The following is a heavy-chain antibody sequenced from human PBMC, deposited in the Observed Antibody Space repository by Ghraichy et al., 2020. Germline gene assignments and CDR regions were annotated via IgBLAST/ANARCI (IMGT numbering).Heavy chain of an antibody. D-gene: IGHD1-26*01. CDR2: ISGSGGSI. CDR1: GFTFSSYA. Sequence: GGSLRLSCAVSGFTFSSYAMSWVRQAPGKGLEWISVISGSGGSIYHADSVKGRFTISRDNSKNTLYLQMNSLRAEDTAVYYCAKDQGAVGATTRAFDIWGQGTMVTVSS. CDR3: AKDQGAVGATTRAFDI. V-gene: IGHV3-23*01. J-gene: IGHJ3*02.